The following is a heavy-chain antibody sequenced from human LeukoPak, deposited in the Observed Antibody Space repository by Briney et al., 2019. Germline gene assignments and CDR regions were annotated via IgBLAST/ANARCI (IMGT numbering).Heavy chain of an antibody. J-gene: IGHJ4*02. D-gene: IGHD3-10*01. CDR2: INPNSGGT. Sequence: GASVKVSCKASGGTFSSYAISWVRQAPGQGLEWMGWINPNSGGTNYAQKFQGWVTMTRDTSISTAYMELSRLRSDDTAVYYCATQQLGHYGSGSYYFDYWGQGTLVTVSS. V-gene: IGHV1-2*04. CDR3: ATQQLGHYGSGSYYFDY. CDR1: GGTFSSYA.